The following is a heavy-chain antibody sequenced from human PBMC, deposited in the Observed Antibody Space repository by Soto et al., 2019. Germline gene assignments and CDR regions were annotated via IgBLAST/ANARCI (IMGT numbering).Heavy chain of an antibody. CDR2: IIPTGST. CDR3: AKGGITMAWNYYYYGMDV. V-gene: IGHV4-34*01. J-gene: IGHJ6*02. CDR1: GASVSGQY. D-gene: IGHD3-10*01. Sequence: QVQLHQWGAGLLKPSETLSLTCAVSGASVSGQYWSWIRQPPGKGLEWVGEIIPTGSTTYNPSLKSRLSFSLDTSKNHFSLNLSSVSAADTAVYYRAKGGITMAWNYYYYGMDVWGQGTTVTVSS.